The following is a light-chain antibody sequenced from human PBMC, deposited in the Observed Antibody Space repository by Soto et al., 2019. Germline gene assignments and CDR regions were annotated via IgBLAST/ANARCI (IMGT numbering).Light chain of an antibody. V-gene: IGKV3-20*01. CDR2: GAS. J-gene: IGKJ5*01. CDR1: QSVSSSY. Sequence: EIVLTQSPGTLSLSPGERATLSCRASQSVSSSYLAWYQQKPGQAPRLLIYGASSRATGIPDRFSGSGSETEFTLTIRSLQSEDFAVYFCQQYNNWPSFGRGTRLEIK. CDR3: QQYNNWPS.